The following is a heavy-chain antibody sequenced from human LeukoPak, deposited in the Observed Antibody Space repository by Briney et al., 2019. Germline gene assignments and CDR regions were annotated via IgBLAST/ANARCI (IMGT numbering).Heavy chain of an antibody. J-gene: IGHJ4*02. CDR3: AKLAYYYGSGGDYFDY. CDR1: GFTFSSYG. V-gene: IGHV3-30*18. D-gene: IGHD3-10*01. CDR2: ISYDGSNK. Sequence: GRSLRLSCAASGFTFSSYGMHWVRQAPGKGLEWVAVISYDGSNKYYADSVKGRFTISRDNSKNTLYLQMNSLRAEDTAVYYCAKLAYYYGSGGDYFDYWGQGTPVTVSS.